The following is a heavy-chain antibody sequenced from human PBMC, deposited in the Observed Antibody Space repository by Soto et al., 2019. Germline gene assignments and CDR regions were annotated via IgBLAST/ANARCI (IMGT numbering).Heavy chain of an antibody. CDR2: IRSKAYGGTT. J-gene: IGHJ5*02. V-gene: IGHV3-49*03. Sequence: PGGSLRLPCTASGFTFGDYAMSWFRQAPGKGLEWVGFIRSKAYGGTTEYAASVKGRFTISRDDSKSIAYLQMNSLKTEDTAVYYCTKYCSSTSCYTLANWFDPWGQGTLVTVSS. CDR3: TKYCSSTSCYTLANWFDP. CDR1: GFTFGDYA. D-gene: IGHD2-2*02.